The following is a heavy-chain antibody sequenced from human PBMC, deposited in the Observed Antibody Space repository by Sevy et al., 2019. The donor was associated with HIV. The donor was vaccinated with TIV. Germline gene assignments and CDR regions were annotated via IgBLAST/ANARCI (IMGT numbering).Heavy chain of an antibody. CDR1: GFTFDDYA. J-gene: IGHJ1*01. D-gene: IGHD6-13*01. Sequence: GGSLRLSCAASGFTFDDYAMHWVRQAPGKGLEWVSGISWNSGSIGYAGSVKGRFTISRDKAKNSLYLQMNSLRAEDTALYYCAKEEYGSSWLFQHWGQGTLVTVSS. CDR2: ISWNSGSI. CDR3: AKEEYGSSWLFQH. V-gene: IGHV3-9*01.